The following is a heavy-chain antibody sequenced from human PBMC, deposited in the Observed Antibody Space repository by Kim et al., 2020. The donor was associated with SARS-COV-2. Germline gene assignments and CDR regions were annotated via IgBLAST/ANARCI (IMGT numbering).Heavy chain of an antibody. Sequence: ASVKVSCKASGYTFTGYYMHWVRQAPGQGLEWMGRINPNSGGTNYAQKFQGRVTMTRDTSISTAYMELSRLRSDDTAVYYCARHYYDSSGYYNYYGMDVWGQGTTVTVSS. J-gene: IGHJ6*02. CDR2: INPNSGGT. CDR3: ARHYYDSSGYYNYYGMDV. D-gene: IGHD3-22*01. V-gene: IGHV1-2*06. CDR1: GYTFTGYY.